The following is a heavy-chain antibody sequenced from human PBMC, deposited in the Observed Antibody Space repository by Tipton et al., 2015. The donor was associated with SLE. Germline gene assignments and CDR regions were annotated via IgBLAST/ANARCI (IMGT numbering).Heavy chain of an antibody. Sequence: TLSLTCTVSGFSISTGYYWGWIRRPPGKGLEWIGNIYHTGSTYYNPSLKSRVTISLDTSKNQFSLNLSSVTAADTAVYYCARQRLRLLSPLDAWGQGTTVTVS. J-gene: IGHJ6*02. D-gene: IGHD3-10*01. V-gene: IGHV4-38-2*02. CDR1: GFSISTGYY. CDR3: ARQRLRLLSPLDA. CDR2: IYHTGST.